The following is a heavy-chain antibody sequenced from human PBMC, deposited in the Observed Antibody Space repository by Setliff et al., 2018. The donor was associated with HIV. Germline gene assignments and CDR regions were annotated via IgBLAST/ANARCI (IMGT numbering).Heavy chain of an antibody. CDR3: ARDDHYYDMGSILSDWFFDL. J-gene: IGHJ2*01. V-gene: IGHV1-69*13. CDR2: IIPIFGST. CDR1: GYTLTELS. D-gene: IGHD3-22*01. Sequence: SVKVSCKVSGYTLTELSIHWVRQAPGQGLEWMGGIIPIFGSTTYAQKFHDRVTIAADESKDTVEMELSSLTSEDTAVYYCARDDHYYDMGSILSDWFFDLWDRGTQVTVSS.